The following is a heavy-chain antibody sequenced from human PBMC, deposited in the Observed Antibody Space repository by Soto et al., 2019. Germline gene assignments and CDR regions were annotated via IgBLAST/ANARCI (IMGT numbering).Heavy chain of an antibody. CDR1: GFTFSSYS. CDR2: ISSSNSYI. Sequence: GGSLRLSCAASGFTFSSYSMNWVRQAPGKGLEWVSSISSSNSYIYYADSVKGRFTISRDNAKNSLYLQMNSLRAEDTAVYYCARGEEPSGTYYYDSSGSPFFDYWGQGTLVTVSS. CDR3: ARGEEPSGTYYYDSSGSPFFDY. D-gene: IGHD3-22*01. V-gene: IGHV3-21*01. J-gene: IGHJ4*02.